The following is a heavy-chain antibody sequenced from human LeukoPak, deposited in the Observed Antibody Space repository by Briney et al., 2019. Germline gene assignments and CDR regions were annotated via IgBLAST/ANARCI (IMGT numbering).Heavy chain of an antibody. CDR1: GFTFSSFA. CDR3: ARDLGSGSYWPN. D-gene: IGHD1-26*01. V-gene: IGHV3-23*01. J-gene: IGHJ4*02. CDR2: ISAGGDSI. Sequence: GGSLRLSCAASGFTFSSFAMSWVRQAPGKGLEWVSTISAGGDSIYYADSVKGRFTISRDNSKNTLYLQMNSLRAEDTAVYYCARDLGSGSYWPNWGQGTLVTVSS.